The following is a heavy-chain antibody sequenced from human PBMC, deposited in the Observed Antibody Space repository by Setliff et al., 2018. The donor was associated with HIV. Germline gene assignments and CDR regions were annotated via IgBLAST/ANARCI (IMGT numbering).Heavy chain of an antibody. J-gene: IGHJ4*01. CDR2: LNPTSGNT. Sequence: ASVKVSCKASGYTFTGYSMHWVRQATGQGPEWMGWLNPTSGNTGSAQRFQGRVTMTRNTSISIAYMELSNLRSEDTAVYYCARGAPGRSCSGGSCSYFDYWGRGTLVTVSS. CDR3: ARGAPGRSCSGGSCSYFDY. D-gene: IGHD2-15*01. V-gene: IGHV1-8*02. CDR1: GYTFTGYS.